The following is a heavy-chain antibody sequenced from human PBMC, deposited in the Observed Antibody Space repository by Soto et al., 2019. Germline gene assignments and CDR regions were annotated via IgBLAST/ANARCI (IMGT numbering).Heavy chain of an antibody. J-gene: IGHJ5*02. CDR3: ARGQHDGWLQGTGDYNWFDP. CDR2: IYPGDSDT. V-gene: IGHV5-51*01. Sequence: GESLKICCKGSGYSFTSYWIGWVRQMPGKGLEWMGIIYPGDSDTRYSPSFQGQVTISADNSKNTLYLQMNSLRAEDTAVYYCARGQHDGWLQGTGDYNWFDPWGQGTLVTVSS. D-gene: IGHD5-12*01. CDR1: GYSFTSYW.